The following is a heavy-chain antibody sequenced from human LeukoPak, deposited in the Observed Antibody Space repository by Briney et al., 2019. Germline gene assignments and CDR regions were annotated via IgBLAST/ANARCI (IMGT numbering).Heavy chain of an antibody. Sequence: PGGSLRLSCAASGFTFSSYSMNWVRQAPGKGLEWVSSISSSSSYIYYADSVKGRFTISRDNAKNSLYLQMNSLRAEDTAVYYCARDPRYCSGGSCYGAFDIWGQGTMVTVSS. V-gene: IGHV3-21*01. D-gene: IGHD2-15*01. CDR2: ISSSSSYI. J-gene: IGHJ3*02. CDR1: GFTFSSYS. CDR3: ARDPRYCSGGSCYGAFDI.